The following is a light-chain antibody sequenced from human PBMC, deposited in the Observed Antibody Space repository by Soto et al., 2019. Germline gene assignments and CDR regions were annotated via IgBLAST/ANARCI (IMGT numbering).Light chain of an antibody. CDR3: QSYDRSLSGTV. CDR2: GGS. V-gene: IGLV1-40*01. J-gene: IGLJ1*01. Sequence: QSVLTQPPSGSGAPGQRVTISCTGSSSNIGAGYDVHWYQHQPGTAPKLLIYGGSSRPSGVPDRFSGSKSGTSASLAITGLQAEDEADYYCQSYDRSLSGTVFGNGTKVTVL. CDR1: SSNIGAGYD.